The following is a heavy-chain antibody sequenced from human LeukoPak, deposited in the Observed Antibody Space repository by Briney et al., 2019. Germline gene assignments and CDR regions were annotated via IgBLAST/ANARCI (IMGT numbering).Heavy chain of an antibody. CDR2: IYTSGIT. V-gene: IGHV4-4*07. Sequence: SETLSLTCTVSGGSITSYYWSWIRQPAGKGLEWIGRIYTSGITNYNPSLTSRVTISVDTSKGHFSLKLSSVTAADTAMYYCASRIAAADDAFDIWGQGTLVTVSS. CDR1: GGSITSYY. CDR3: ASRIAAADDAFDI. D-gene: IGHD6-13*01. J-gene: IGHJ3*02.